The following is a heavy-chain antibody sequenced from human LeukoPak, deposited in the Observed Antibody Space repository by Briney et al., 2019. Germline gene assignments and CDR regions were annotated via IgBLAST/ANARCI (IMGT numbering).Heavy chain of an antibody. J-gene: IGHJ5*02. CDR2: ISAYNGNT. V-gene: IGHV1-18*01. Sequence: AASVKVSCKASGYTFTSYGISWVRQAPGQGLEWMGWISAYNGNTNYAQKLQGRVTMTTDTSTSIAYMELRSLRSDDTAVYYCERAVLVAGYNWFDPWGQGTLVTVSS. D-gene: IGHD5-12*01. CDR1: GYTFTSYG. CDR3: ERAVLVAGYNWFDP.